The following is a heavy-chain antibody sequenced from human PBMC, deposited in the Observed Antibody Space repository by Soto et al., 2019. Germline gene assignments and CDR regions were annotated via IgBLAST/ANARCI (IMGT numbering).Heavy chain of an antibody. J-gene: IGHJ4*02. V-gene: IGHV1-69*01. D-gene: IGHD5-18*01. Sequence: QVQLVQSGAEVKKPGSSVKVSCKASGGTFSRQDMRWVRQAPGQGLEWMGVIIPIFGTPQYAEKFQDRVTITADESTSTASMELSSLTSEDTAVYYCATNEGRDGYSFDYWGQGTRVTVSS. CDR1: GGTFSRQD. CDR2: IIPIFGTP. CDR3: ATNEGRDGYSFDY.